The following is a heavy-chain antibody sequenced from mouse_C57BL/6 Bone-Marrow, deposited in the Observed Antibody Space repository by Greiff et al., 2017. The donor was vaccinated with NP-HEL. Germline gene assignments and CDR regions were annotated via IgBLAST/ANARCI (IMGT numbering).Heavy chain of an antibody. CDR2: IDPSDSYT. Sequence: QVQLQQPGAELVRPGTSVKLSCKASGYTFTSYWMHWVKQRPGQGLEWIGVIDPSDSYTNYNQKFKGKATLTVDTSSSTAYMQLSSLTSEDSAVYYCASGGVDYWGQGTTLTVSS. J-gene: IGHJ2*01. CDR1: GYTFTSYW. CDR3: ASGGVDY. V-gene: IGHV1-59*01.